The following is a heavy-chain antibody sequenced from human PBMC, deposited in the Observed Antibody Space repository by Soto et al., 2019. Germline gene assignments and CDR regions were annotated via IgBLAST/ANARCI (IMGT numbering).Heavy chain of an antibody. CDR2: IYYSGST. J-gene: IGHJ5*02. Sequence: QVQLQESGPGLVKPSQTLSLTCTVSGGSISSGGYYWSWIRQHPGKGLEWIGYIYYSGSTYYNPSLNSRVTISGDTSKNQFSLRLSSVTAADTAVYYCARHPTYTRGYSGYGPKWGINWFDPWGQGTLVTVSS. D-gene: IGHD5-12*01. CDR3: ARHPTYTRGYSGYGPKWGINWFDP. V-gene: IGHV4-31*03. CDR1: GGSISSGGYY.